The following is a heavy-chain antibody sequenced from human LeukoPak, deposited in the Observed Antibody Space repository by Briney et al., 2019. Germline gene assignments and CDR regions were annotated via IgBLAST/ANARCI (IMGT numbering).Heavy chain of an antibody. Sequence: PGGSLRLSCAASGFTFDNYAMHWVRQAPGKGLEWVSLISGDGGSTYYADSAKGRFTISRDNSKNSLYLQMNSLRLEDTALYYCANSQGYCSSTSCRPYSSSWPFNYWGQGTLVTVSS. J-gene: IGHJ4*02. CDR3: ANSQGYCSSTSCRPYSSSWPFNY. CDR2: ISGDGGST. V-gene: IGHV3-43*02. CDR1: GFTFDNYA. D-gene: IGHD2-2*01.